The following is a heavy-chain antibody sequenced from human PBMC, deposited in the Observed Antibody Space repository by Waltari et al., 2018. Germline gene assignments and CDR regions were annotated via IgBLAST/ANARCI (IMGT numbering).Heavy chain of an antibody. CDR2: IKQDVREK. D-gene: IGHD3-10*01. V-gene: IGHV3-7*03. CDR1: GFTFSSYW. J-gene: IGHJ5*02. CDR3: ARVLLSGLRGFDP. Sequence: EVQLVESGGGLVQPGGSLRLSCAASGFTFSSYWMSWVRQAPGKGLEGVANIKQDVREKYYVDSVKGRFTSSRDNAKNSLYLQMNSLRAEDTAVYYCARVLLSGLRGFDPWGQGTLVTVSS.